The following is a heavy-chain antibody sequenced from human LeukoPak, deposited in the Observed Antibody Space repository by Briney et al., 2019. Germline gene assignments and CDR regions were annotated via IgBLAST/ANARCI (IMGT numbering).Heavy chain of an antibody. CDR1: GYSISSGYY. Sequence: SETLSLTCTVSGYSISSGYYWGWIRQPPGKGLEWIGSIYHSGSTYYNPSLKSRVTISVDTSKNQFSLKLSSVTAADTAVYYCARGSYYDSSGYYSIGVVDYWGQGTLVTVPS. CDR2: IYHSGST. D-gene: IGHD3-22*01. CDR3: ARGSYYDSSGYYSIGVVDY. J-gene: IGHJ4*02. V-gene: IGHV4-38-2*02.